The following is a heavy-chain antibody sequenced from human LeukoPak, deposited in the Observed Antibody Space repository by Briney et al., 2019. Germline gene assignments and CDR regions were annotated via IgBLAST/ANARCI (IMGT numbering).Heavy chain of an antibody. CDR3: ARDQVVVTRPSYMDV. CDR2: INPNSGGT. Sequence: ASLKVSCKASGYTFTVYYMHWGRQAPGQGLEWMGWINPNSGGTNYAQKFQGRVTMTRDTSISTAYMELSRLRSDDTAVYYCARDQVVVTRPSYMDVWGKGTTVTVSS. CDR1: GYTFTVYY. J-gene: IGHJ6*03. V-gene: IGHV1-2*02. D-gene: IGHD2-21*02.